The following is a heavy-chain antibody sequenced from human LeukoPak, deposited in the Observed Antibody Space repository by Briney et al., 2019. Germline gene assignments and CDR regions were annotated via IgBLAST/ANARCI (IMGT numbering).Heavy chain of an antibody. J-gene: IGHJ4*02. CDR1: GGSISSYY. CDR2: IYYSGST. Sequence: PSETLSLTCTVSGGSISSYYWSWIRQPPGKGLEWIGYIYYSGSTNYNPSLKSRVTISVDTSKNQFSLRLTSVTAADTAVYYCARGTVTTVTDSWGQGTLVTVSS. V-gene: IGHV4-59*12. CDR3: ARGTVTTVTDS. D-gene: IGHD4-17*01.